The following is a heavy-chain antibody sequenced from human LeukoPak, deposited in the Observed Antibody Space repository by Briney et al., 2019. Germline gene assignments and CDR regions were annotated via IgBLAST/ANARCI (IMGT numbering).Heavy chain of an antibody. D-gene: IGHD5-24*01. CDR1: GGTSSSYA. J-gene: IGHJ3*02. CDR3: ARIRDGYNDAYDI. Sequence: ASVKVSCKASGGTSSSYAISWVRQAPGQGLEWMGLINPGGGNTNYAQNFQGRVTMTRDTSTSTVYMELSSLRSEDTAIYYCARIRDGYNDAYDIWGQGTVVTVPS. CDR2: INPGGGNT. V-gene: IGHV1-46*01.